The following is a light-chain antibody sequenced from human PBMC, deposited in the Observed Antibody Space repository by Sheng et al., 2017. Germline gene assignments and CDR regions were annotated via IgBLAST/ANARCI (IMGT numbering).Light chain of an antibody. CDR2: EDN. CDR1: SGNIASNY. J-gene: IGLJ3*02. Sequence: NFMLTQPHSVSESPGKTVTISCTRSSGNIASNYVQWYQQRPGSSPTTVIYEDNQRPSGVPDRFSGSIDSSSNSASLTISGLKTEDEADYYCQSYDSSNSWVFGGGTKLTVL. V-gene: IGLV6-57*01. CDR3: QSYDSSNSWV.